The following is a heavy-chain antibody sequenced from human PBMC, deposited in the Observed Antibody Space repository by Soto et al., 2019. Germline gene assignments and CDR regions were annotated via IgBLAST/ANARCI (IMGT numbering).Heavy chain of an antibody. J-gene: IGHJ5*02. Sequence: SETLSLTCTVSGGSISSYYWSWIRQPPGKGLEWIGYIYYSGSTNYNPSLKSRVPISVDTSKNQFSLKLSSVTAADTAVYYCARGVKDIVVVVAATNWFDPWGQGTLVTVSS. CDR1: GGSISSYY. CDR3: ARGVKDIVVVVAATNWFDP. CDR2: IYYSGST. D-gene: IGHD2-15*01. V-gene: IGHV4-59*01.